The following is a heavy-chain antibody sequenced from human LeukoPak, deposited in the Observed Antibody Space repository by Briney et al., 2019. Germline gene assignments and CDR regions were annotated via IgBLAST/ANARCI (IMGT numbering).Heavy chain of an antibody. CDR3: ARGLVRDGGSPPDGMDV. CDR1: GFTFSDYY. D-gene: IGHD2-15*01. J-gene: IGHJ6*02. V-gene: IGHV3-11*01. CDR2: ISSSGSTI. Sequence: GGSLRLSCAASGFTFSDYYMSWIRQAPGKGLEWISYISSSGSTIYYADSVKGRFTISRNNAKNSLYLQMNSLRAEDTAVYCCARGLVRDGGSPPDGMDVWGQGTTVTVSS.